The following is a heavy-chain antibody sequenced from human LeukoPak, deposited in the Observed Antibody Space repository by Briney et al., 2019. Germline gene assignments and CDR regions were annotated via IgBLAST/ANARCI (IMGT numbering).Heavy chain of an antibody. CDR3: ARGGGLRFLEWLPL. D-gene: IGHD3-3*01. CDR2: IIPIFGTA. J-gene: IGHJ4*02. CDR1: GGTFSSYA. Sequence: SVKVSCKASGGTFSSYAISWVRQAPGQGLEWMGGIIPIFGTANYAQKFQGRVTITADESTSTAYMELSSLRSEDTAVYYCARGGGLRFLEWLPLWGQGTLVTVSS. V-gene: IGHV1-69*13.